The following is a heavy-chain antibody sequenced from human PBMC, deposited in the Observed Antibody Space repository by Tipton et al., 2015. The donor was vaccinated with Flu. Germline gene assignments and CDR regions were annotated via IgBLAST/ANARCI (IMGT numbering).Heavy chain of an antibody. CDR1: GDSIGSEYY. D-gene: IGHD3-10*01. Sequence: TLSLTCSVSGDSIGSEYYWAWIRQPPGKGLEWIGNIHRTGTTYYNLSLKSRVTISVDRSKNQFSQRLSSVTAADTAVYYCARSTYHYGSGSSDYWGQGTLVTVSS. J-gene: IGHJ4*02. CDR3: ARSTYHYGSGSSDY. V-gene: IGHV4-38-2*01. CDR2: IHRTGTT.